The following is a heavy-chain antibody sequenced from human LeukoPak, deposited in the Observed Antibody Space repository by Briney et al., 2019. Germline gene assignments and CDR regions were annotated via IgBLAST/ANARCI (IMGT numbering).Heavy chain of an antibody. CDR2: INPSGGST. J-gene: IGHJ4*02. CDR1: GYTFTSYY. CDR3: ARASHCGGDCYLNYFDY. D-gene: IGHD2-21*02. V-gene: IGHV1-46*01. Sequence: GASVKVSCKASGYTFTSYYMHWVRQAPGQGLEWMGIINPSGGSTSYAQKFQGRDTMTRDTSTSTVYMELSSLRSEDTAVYYCARASHCGGDCYLNYFDYWGQGTLVTVSS.